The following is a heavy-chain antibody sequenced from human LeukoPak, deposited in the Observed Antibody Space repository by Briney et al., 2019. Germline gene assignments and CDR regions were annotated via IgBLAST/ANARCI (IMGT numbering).Heavy chain of an antibody. CDR1: GFTFSSYA. D-gene: IGHD3-22*01. Sequence: GGSLRLSCAASGFTFSSYAMHWVRQAPGKGLEWVAVISYDGSNKYYADSVKGRFTISRDNSKNTLYLQMNSLRAEDTAVYYCARDQGYDSSGYYSSYWGQGTLVTVSS. CDR3: ARDQGYDSSGYYSSY. CDR2: ISYDGSNK. V-gene: IGHV3-30-3*01. J-gene: IGHJ4*02.